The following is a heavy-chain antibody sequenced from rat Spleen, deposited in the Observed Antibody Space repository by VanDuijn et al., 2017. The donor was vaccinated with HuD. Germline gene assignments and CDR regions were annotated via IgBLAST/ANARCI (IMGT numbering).Heavy chain of an antibody. J-gene: IGHJ4*01. V-gene: IGHV2-72*01. D-gene: IGHD4-3*01. CDR1: GFSLTTHH. CDR2: IWAGGGT. Sequence: QVRLKESGPGLVQPSQTLSLTCTVSGFSLTTHHVSWVRQPPGKSLVWMGIIWAGGGTNYNSALKSRLSISRDTSKSQVLLKMNSLQPEDTGTYYCARHLREASGVMDAWGQGASVTVSS. CDR3: ARHLREASGVMDA.